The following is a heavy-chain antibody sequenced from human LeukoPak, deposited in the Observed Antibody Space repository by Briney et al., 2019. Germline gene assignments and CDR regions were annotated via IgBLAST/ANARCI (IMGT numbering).Heavy chain of an antibody. Sequence: GGSLRLSCGASGFTFSTYGMHWVRQAPGKGLEWVSHITASGTAMFYADSVKVRFTISRDNAKNSLYLQMNSLRDEDTAVYYCASSGSYRFDYWGQGTLVTVSS. D-gene: IGHD1-26*01. J-gene: IGHJ4*02. CDR1: GFTFSTYG. V-gene: IGHV3-48*02. CDR3: ASSGSYRFDY. CDR2: ITASGTAM.